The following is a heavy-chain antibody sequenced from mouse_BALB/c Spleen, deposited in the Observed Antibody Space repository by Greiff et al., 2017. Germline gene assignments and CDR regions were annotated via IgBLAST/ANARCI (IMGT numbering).Heavy chain of an antibody. V-gene: IGHV3-2*02. Sequence: VQLKESGPGLVKPSQSLSLTCTVTGYSITSDYAWNWIRQFPGNKLEWMGYISYSGSTSYNPSLKSRISITRDTSKNQFFLQLNSVTTEDTATYYCARDGYYLDYWGQGTTLTVSS. CDR3: ARDGYYLDY. CDR1: GYSITSDYA. J-gene: IGHJ2*01. D-gene: IGHD2-3*01. CDR2: ISYSGST.